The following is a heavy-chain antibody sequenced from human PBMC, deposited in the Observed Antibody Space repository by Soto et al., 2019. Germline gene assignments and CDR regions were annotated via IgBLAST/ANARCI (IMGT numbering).Heavy chain of an antibody. CDR1: GGTFSSYA. J-gene: IGHJ4*02. D-gene: IGHD3-22*01. V-gene: IGHV1-69*06. Sequence: ASVKVSCKASGGTFSSYAISWVRQAPGQGLEWMGGIIPIFGTANYAQKFQGRVTITADKSTSTAYMELSSLRSEDTAVYYCARDKDSSGIFDYWGQGTLVTVSS. CDR2: IIPIFGTA. CDR3: ARDKDSSGIFDY.